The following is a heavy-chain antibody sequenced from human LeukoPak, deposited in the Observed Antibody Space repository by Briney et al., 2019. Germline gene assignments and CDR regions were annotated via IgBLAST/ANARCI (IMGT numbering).Heavy chain of an antibody. J-gene: IGHJ4*02. CDR2: ISWNSGSI. V-gene: IGHV3-9*01. D-gene: IGHD4-17*01. Sequence: GGSLRLSCAASGFTFDDYAMLWVRQAPGKGLEWVSGISWNSGSIGYADSVRGRFTISRDNAKNSLYLQMNSLRAEDTALYYCAKDSSRSENYGAFDYWGQGTLVTVSS. CDR3: AKDSSRSENYGAFDY. CDR1: GFTFDDYA.